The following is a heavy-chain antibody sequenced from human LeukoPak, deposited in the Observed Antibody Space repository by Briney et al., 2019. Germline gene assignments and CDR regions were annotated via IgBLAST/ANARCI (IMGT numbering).Heavy chain of an antibody. CDR1: RYSFTSYW. CDR3: ASPGGYCSSTSCFGGAFDI. J-gene: IGHJ3*02. CDR2: IYPGDSDT. D-gene: IGHD2-2*01. Sequence: GESLKISCKGSRYSFTSYWIGWVRQMPGKGLEWMGIIYPGDSDTRYSPSFQGQVTISADKSISTAYLQWSSLKASDAAMYYCASPGGYCSSTSCFGGAFDIWGRGTKVTVSS. V-gene: IGHV5-51*01.